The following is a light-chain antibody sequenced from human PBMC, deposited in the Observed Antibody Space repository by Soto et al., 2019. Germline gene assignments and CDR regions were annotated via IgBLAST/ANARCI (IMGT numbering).Light chain of an antibody. J-gene: IGKJ4*01. V-gene: IGKV3-15*01. CDR1: QSVSSD. CDR3: LQYNNWRLT. CDR2: GAS. Sequence: EIVMTQSPPTLSVSPGERAIFSCRASQSVSSDLAWYQQKPGQAPRLLIYGASTRATGFPARFGGSGSGTEFTLTISSLQSEDFAVYYCLQYNNWRLTFGGGTKVEIK.